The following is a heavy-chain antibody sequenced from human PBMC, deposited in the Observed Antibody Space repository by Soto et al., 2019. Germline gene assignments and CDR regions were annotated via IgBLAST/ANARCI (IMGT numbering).Heavy chain of an antibody. D-gene: IGHD3-10*01. J-gene: IGHJ6*02. CDR2: INPKSGGT. CDR1: GYTFIGYY. V-gene: IGHV1-2*02. CDR3: ASTYYYGSGSYSNFYGMDV. Sequence: ASVKVSCKASGYTFIGYYMHWVRQAPGQGPELMGWINPKSGGTNYAQKFQDRVTMTRDKSLSTAYMELRRLRSDDTAVYYCASTYYYGSGSYSNFYGMDVWGQGTTVTVYS.